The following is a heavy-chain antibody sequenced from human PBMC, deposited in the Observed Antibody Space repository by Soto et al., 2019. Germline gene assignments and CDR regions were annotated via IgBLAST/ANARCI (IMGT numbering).Heavy chain of an antibody. V-gene: IGHV1-8*01. Sequence: ASVKVSCKASGYTFTSYDINWVRQATGQGLEWMGWMNPNSGNTGYEQKFQGRVTMTRNTSISTAYMELSSLRSEDTAVYYCARAEDLYYYYYYMDVWGKGTTVTVSS. CDR3: ARAEDLYYYYYYMDV. J-gene: IGHJ6*03. CDR2: MNPNSGNT. CDR1: GYTFTSYD.